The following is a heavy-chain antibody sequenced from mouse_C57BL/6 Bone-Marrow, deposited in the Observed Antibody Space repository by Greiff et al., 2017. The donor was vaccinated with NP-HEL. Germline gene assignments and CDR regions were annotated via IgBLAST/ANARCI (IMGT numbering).Heavy chain of an antibody. V-gene: IGHV1-19*01. Sequence: VQLQQSGPVLVKPGASVKMSCKASGYTFTDYYMHWVKQSPGKSLEWIGVINPSNGGTSYNQKFKGKATLTVDKSSSTAYMELNSLTSEDSAVYYCARGYDDYAMDYWGQGTTVTVAS. J-gene: IGHJ4*01. CDR1: GYTFTDYY. CDR2: INPSNGGT. CDR3: ARGYDDYAMDY. D-gene: IGHD2-12*01.